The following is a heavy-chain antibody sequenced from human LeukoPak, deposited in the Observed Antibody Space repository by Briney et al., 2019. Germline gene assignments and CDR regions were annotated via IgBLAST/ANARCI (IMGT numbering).Heavy chain of an antibody. Sequence: ASVKVSCKASGYTFTGYYMHWVRQASGQGLEWMGWINPNSGGTNYAQKFQGRVTMTRDTSISTAYMELSRLRSDDTAVYYCARGGSWDYGDTYYYMDVWGKGTTVTVSS. CDR1: GYTFTGYY. CDR3: ARGGSWDYGDTYYYMDV. D-gene: IGHD4-17*01. V-gene: IGHV1-2*02. CDR2: INPNSGGT. J-gene: IGHJ6*03.